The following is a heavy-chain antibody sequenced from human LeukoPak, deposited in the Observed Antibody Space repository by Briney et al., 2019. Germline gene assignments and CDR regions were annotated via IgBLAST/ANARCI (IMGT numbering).Heavy chain of an antibody. CDR1: GFTFSTYW. J-gene: IGHJ4*02. V-gene: IGHV3-23*01. CDR3: AKDLRPETYYYGSGSLDS. CDR2: VSGNGETT. Sequence: PGGSLRLSCAASGFTFSTYWMSWVRQAPGKGLEWVSTVSGNGETTYYADSVKGRFTFSRDNSKNTLYLQMTSLRAEDTAVYYCAKDLRPETYYYGSGSLDSWGQGTLVTVSS. D-gene: IGHD3-10*01.